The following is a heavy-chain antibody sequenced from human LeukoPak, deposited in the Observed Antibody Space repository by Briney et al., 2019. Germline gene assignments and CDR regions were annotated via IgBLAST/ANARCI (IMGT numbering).Heavy chain of an antibody. CDR1: GGTFSIYA. J-gene: IGHJ3*02. CDR2: IIPIFGTA. V-gene: IGHV1-69*01. D-gene: IGHD3-10*01. Sequence: ASVKVSCKASGGTFSIYAISWVRQAPGQGGEWMGGIIPIFGTANYAQKFQGRVTITADESTSTAYMELSSLRSEDTAVYYCAREKISSGTDDAFDIWGQGTMVTVSS. CDR3: AREKISSGTDDAFDI.